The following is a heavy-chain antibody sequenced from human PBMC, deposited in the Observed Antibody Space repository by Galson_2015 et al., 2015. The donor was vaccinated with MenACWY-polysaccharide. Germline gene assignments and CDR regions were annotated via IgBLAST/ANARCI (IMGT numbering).Heavy chain of an antibody. V-gene: IGHV3-9*01. CDR2: ISWSRSDI. D-gene: IGHD6-19*01. CDR3: AARVPGTTRGAFDI. Sequence: SLRLSCAASGFTFIDYAMHWVRQGPGKGLEWVSGISWSRSDIAYVGSVKGRFTISRDNAKNSLYLEMNSLKAENTALYYCAARVPGTTRGAFDIWGQGTMVTVSS. CDR1: GFTFIDYA. J-gene: IGHJ3*02.